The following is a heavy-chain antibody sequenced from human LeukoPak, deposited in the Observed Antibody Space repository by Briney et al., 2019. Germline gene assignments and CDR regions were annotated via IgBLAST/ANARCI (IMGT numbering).Heavy chain of an antibody. V-gene: IGHV5-51*01. D-gene: IGHD5-18*01. CDR3: ARPKGYSFGPDAFDI. J-gene: IGHJ3*02. CDR1: GYSFTSYW. Sequence: GESLKISCKGSGYSFTSYWIGWVRQMPGKGLEWMGIIYPGDSDTRYSPSFQGQVTISADKSISTAYLQWSSLKAPDTAMYYCARPKGYSFGPDAFDIWGQGTMVTVSS. CDR2: IYPGDSDT.